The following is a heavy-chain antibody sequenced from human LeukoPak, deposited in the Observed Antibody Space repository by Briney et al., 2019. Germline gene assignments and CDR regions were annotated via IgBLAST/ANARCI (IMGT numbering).Heavy chain of an antibody. V-gene: IGHV6-1*01. CDR1: GDSISSNNAA. D-gene: IGHD2-8*02. CDR3: ARGDCTGGYCRKFDF. CDR2: TYYRSKYYF. Sequence: SQTLSLTCVISGDSISSNNAAWSWIRQSPSRGLEWLGRTYYRSKYYFDYAISLKSRITINPDTSKNQFSLQLNSVTPEDTAAYYCARGDCTGGYCRKFDFWGQGTLVTVSS. J-gene: IGHJ4*02.